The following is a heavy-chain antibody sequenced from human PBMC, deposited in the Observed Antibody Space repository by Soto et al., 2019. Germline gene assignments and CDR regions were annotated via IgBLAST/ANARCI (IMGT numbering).Heavy chain of an antibody. J-gene: IGHJ4*02. CDR3: ARVGYYDSSGYLFDY. CDR1: GYTFTSYG. V-gene: IGHV1-18*01. Sequence: ASVKVSCKASGYTFTSYGISWVRQAPGQGLEWMGWISAYNGNTNYAQKLQGRVTMTTDTSTSTAYMELRSLRSDDTAVYYCARVGYYDSSGYLFDYWGQGTLVTVSS. CDR2: ISAYNGNT. D-gene: IGHD3-22*01.